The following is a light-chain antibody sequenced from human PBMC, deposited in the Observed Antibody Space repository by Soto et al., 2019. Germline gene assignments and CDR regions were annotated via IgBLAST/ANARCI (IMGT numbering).Light chain of an antibody. CDR1: SSNIGAGYD. V-gene: IGLV1-40*01. J-gene: IGLJ2*01. CDR2: ANN. CDR3: QSYDSSLSSWV. Sequence: QPVLTQPPSVSGAPGQRVTISCTGSSSNIGAGYDVHWYQQLPGTAPKLLIYANNNRPSGVPDRFSGSKSGTSASLAITGLQAEDEADYYCQSYDSSLSSWVFGGGTKVTVL.